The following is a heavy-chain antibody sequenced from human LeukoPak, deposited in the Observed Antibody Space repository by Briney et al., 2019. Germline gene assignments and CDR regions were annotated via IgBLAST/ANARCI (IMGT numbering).Heavy chain of an antibody. Sequence: SETLSLTCTVSGGSISSSSYYWGWIRQPPGKGLEWIGSIYYSGSTYYNPSLKSRVAISVDTSKNQFSLKLNSVTAADTAVYYCARPDYYDSSGVDYWGQGTLVTVSS. CDR2: IYYSGST. V-gene: IGHV4-39*01. J-gene: IGHJ4*02. CDR3: ARPDYYDSSGVDY. CDR1: GGSISSSSYY. D-gene: IGHD3-22*01.